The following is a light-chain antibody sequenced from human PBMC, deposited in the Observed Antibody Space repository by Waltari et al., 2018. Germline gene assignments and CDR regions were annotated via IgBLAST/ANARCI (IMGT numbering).Light chain of an antibody. Sequence: EIVLTQSPGTLSLSPGERATLSCRASQSVSRYLAWYQQKPGQAPRLLIYGASSRATGIPDRFSGSGSGPDFSLTISRLEPEDFAVYYCQNHERLPAMFGQGTKVEIK. V-gene: IGKV3-20*01. CDR1: QSVSRY. CDR3: QNHERLPAM. CDR2: GAS. J-gene: IGKJ1*01.